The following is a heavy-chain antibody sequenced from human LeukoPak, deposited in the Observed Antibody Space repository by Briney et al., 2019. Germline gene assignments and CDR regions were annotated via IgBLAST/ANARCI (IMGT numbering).Heavy chain of an antibody. CDR1: GYTFTSYG. Sequence: GASVKVSCKASGYTFTSYGISWVRQAPGQGLEWMGWISAYNGNTNYAQKLQGRVTMTTDTSKSTAYMEVRRLRYDDTAVYYCAREPYYYDSSGYYPGGYFDYWGQGTLVTVSS. D-gene: IGHD3-22*01. CDR2: ISAYNGNT. V-gene: IGHV1-18*01. CDR3: AREPYYYDSSGYYPGGYFDY. J-gene: IGHJ4*02.